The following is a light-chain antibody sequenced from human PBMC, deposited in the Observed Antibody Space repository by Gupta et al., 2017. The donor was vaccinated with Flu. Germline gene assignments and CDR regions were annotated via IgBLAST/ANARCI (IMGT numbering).Light chain of an antibody. CDR2: NDL. Sequence: SYVLTQPPSVSVAPGQTATLTCGGDNCGGKRVHGYRKEPGQAPELVVYNDLDGHAGIPERFSGSKSADTATLTNSRVEAGDEADYYCQLRDSNSDHVIFGGGTKLTVL. V-gene: IGLV3-21*02. J-gene: IGLJ2*01. CDR3: QLRDSNSDHVI. CDR1: NCGGKR.